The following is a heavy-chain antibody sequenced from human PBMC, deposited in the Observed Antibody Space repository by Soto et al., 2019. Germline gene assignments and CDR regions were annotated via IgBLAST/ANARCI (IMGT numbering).Heavy chain of an antibody. D-gene: IGHD6-13*01. CDR2: ISYDGSNK. J-gene: IGHJ4*02. Sequence: LRLSCAASGFTFSSYGMHWVRQAPGKGLEWVAVISYDGSNKYYADSVKGRFTISRDNSKNTLYLQMNSLRAEDTAVYYCAKDLQRIAAAGTFDYWGQGTLVTVSS. CDR3: AKDLQRIAAAGTFDY. V-gene: IGHV3-30*18. CDR1: GFTFSSYG.